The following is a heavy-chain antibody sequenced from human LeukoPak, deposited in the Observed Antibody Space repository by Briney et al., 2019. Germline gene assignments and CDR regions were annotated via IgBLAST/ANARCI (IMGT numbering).Heavy chain of an antibody. D-gene: IGHD3-22*01. CDR1: GFTFSSSD. CDR2: IGTVGDT. V-gene: IGHV3-13*01. Sequence: GSLRLSCAASGFTFSSSDMHWVRQVIGKGLEWVSAIGTVGDTYYSDSVKGRFTISRDNAKNSLYLQMNSLRAGDTAVYYCARRKRSRYYDSSGTIPHRGWFDPWGQGTLVTVSS. CDR3: ARRKRSRYYDSSGTIPHRGWFDP. J-gene: IGHJ5*02.